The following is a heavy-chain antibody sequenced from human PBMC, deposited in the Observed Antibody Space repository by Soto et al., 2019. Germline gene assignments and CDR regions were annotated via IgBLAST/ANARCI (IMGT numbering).Heavy chain of an antibody. Sequence: PTETLSLTCTVSGGSISSGDYYWSWIRQPPGKGLEWIGYIYYSGSTYYNPSLKSRVTISVDTSKNQFSLKLSSVTAADTAVYYCAREGPDGDRHDPWSRGTLVTVSS. CDR2: IYYSGST. V-gene: IGHV4-30-4*01. D-gene: IGHD3-3*01. CDR3: AREGPDGDRHDP. J-gene: IGHJ5*02. CDR1: GGSISSGDYY.